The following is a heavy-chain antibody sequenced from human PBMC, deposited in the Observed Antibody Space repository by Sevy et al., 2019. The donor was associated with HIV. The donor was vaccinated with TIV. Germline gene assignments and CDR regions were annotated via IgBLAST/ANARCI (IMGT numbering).Heavy chain of an antibody. CDR3: ARGWEMDV. CDR1: GGSISNYY. J-gene: IGHJ6*02. CDR2: IYYSGST. Sequence: SETLSLTCTVSGGSISNYYWSWIRQPPGKALEWIGYIYYSGSTNYNPSLNSRVTITVDTSKNQFSLKLISVTAADTAVYYCARGWEMDVWGQGTTVTVSS. V-gene: IGHV4-59*01. D-gene: IGHD1-26*01.